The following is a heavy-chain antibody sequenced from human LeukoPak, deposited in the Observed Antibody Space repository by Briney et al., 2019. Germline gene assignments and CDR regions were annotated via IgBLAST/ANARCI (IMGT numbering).Heavy chain of an antibody. CDR3: AKVWFGEDTYLDF. J-gene: IGHJ4*02. CDR2: ISGTGGST. Sequence: GSLRLSCAASGFTFSSYAMSWVRQAPGKGLEWVSGISGTGGSTYYADSVKGRFTISRDNSKNTLYLQINSLRAEDTAVYFCAKVWFGEDTYLDFWGQGTLVTVSS. V-gene: IGHV3-23*01. D-gene: IGHD3-10*01. CDR1: GFTFSSYA.